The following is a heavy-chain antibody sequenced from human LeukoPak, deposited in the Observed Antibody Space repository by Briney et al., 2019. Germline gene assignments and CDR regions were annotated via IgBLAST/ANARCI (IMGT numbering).Heavy chain of an antibody. J-gene: IGHJ4*02. CDR3: AKDVIDGYLDY. CDR2: IKQDGSEK. Sequence: GGSLRLSCAASGFTFISYWMTWVRQAPGKGLEWVANIKQDGSEKYYVDSVKGRFTISRDNAKNSLYLQMNSLRAEDTAVYYCAKDVIDGYLDYWGQGTLVTVSS. D-gene: IGHD3-16*02. V-gene: IGHV3-7*01. CDR1: GFTFISYW.